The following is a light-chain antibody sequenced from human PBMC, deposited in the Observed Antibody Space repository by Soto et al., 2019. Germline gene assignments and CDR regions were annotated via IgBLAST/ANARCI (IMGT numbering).Light chain of an antibody. Sequence: DIVMTQSPDSLAVSLGERATINCKSSQSVLYSSNNKNYLAWYQQKPGQPPKLIIYWASTRESGVPDRFSGSGSGTDFTLIISSLQAEDVAVYYCQQYYTIPLTFGGGTKVEIK. V-gene: IGKV4-1*01. J-gene: IGKJ4*01. CDR2: WAS. CDR1: QSVLYSSNNKNY. CDR3: QQYYTIPLT.